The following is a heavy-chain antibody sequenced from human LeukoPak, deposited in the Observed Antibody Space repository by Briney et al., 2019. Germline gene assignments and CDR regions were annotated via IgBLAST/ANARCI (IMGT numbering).Heavy chain of an antibody. J-gene: IGHJ6*02. CDR3: ARVALGKYYYYYGMDV. CDR1: GYTFTSYG. Sequence: ASVKVSCKASGYTFTSYGISWVRQAPGQGLEWMGWISAYNGNTNYAQKLQGRVTMTTDTSTSTAHMELRSLRSDDTAVYYCARVALGKYYYYYGMDVWGQGTTVTVSS. D-gene: IGHD7-27*01. V-gene: IGHV1-18*01. CDR2: ISAYNGNT.